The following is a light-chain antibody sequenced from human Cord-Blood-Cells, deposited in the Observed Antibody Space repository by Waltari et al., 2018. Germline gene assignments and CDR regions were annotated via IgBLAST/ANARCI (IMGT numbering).Light chain of an antibody. Sequence: EIVLTQSPGTLSLSPGERATLPCRASQSVSSSYLAWYQQKPGQAHRRLIYGASSRASGIPDRFRGSRAGTDFTLTISRLEPEDFAVYYCQQYGSSYTFGQGTKLEIK. CDR1: QSVSSSY. CDR3: QQYGSSYT. V-gene: IGKV3-20*01. CDR2: GAS. J-gene: IGKJ2*01.